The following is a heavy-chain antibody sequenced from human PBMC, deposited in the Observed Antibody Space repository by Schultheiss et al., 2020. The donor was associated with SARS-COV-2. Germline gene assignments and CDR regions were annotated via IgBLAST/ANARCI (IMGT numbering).Heavy chain of an antibody. D-gene: IGHD5-18*01. CDR1: GFTFSNFW. CDR2: IKADGGST. CDR3: ARARGYSYGPFDY. J-gene: IGHJ4*02. Sequence: GGSLRLSCAASGFTFSNFWMHWVRQVPGKGLVWVSRIKADGGSTDYAESVKGRFTISRDNAKNSLYLQMNSLRAEDTAVYYCARARGYSYGPFDYWGQGTLVTVSS. V-gene: IGHV3-74*01.